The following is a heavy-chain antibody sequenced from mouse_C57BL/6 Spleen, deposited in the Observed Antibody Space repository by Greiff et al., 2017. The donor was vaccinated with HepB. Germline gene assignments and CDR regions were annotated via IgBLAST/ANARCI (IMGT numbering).Heavy chain of an antibody. CDR2: ISSGGSYT. D-gene: IGHD1-1*01. CDR3: AREGPITTVVFDV. J-gene: IGHJ1*03. Sequence: EVKVVESGGDLVKPGGSLKLSCAASGFTFSSYGMSWVRQTPDKRLEWVATISSGGSYTYYPDSVKGRFTISRDNAKNTLYLQMSSLKSEDTAMYYCAREGPITTVVFDVWGTGTTVTVSS. CDR1: GFTFSSYG. V-gene: IGHV5-6*01.